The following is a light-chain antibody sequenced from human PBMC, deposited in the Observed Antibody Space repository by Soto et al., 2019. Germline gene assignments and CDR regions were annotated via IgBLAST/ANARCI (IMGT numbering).Light chain of an antibody. CDR2: DAS. Sequence: EIVLTQSPATLSLSPGERATLSCRASQSVTTFLAWYQQKSGQAPWLLISDASNRATGIPARFSGSGSGTDFTLTISSLEPEDSAVYYCQQRSSWWTFGQGTKVEIK. J-gene: IGKJ1*01. V-gene: IGKV3-11*01. CDR3: QQRSSWWT. CDR1: QSVTTF.